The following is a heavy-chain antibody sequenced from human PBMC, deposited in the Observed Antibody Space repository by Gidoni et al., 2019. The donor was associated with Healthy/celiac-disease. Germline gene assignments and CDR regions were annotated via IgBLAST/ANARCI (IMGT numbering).Heavy chain of an antibody. CDR3: ARVGNGYDIPH. J-gene: IGHJ4*02. V-gene: IGHV4-34*01. D-gene: IGHD3-9*01. CDR2: INHTGST. Sequence: QVPLQQWGAGPLTPSDTLSLTCAVYGGSFSGYYWSWIRQPPGKGLEWIGEINHTGSTNYNPSLKSRVTISVDTSKNQFSLKLSSVTAADTAVYYCARVGNGYDIPHWGQGTLVTVSS. CDR1: GGSFSGYY.